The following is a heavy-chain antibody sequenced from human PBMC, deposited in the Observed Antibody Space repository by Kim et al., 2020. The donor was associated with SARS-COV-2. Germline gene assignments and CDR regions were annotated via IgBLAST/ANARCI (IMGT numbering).Heavy chain of an antibody. V-gene: IGHV4-59*01. CDR3: ARASDRQGFDY. CDR2: IYYSGST. CDR1: GGSISSYY. J-gene: IGHJ4*02. Sequence: SETLSLTCTVSGGSISSYYWSWIRQPPGKGLEWIGYIYYSGSTNYNPSLKSRVTISVDTSKNQFSLKLSSVTAADTAVYYCARASDRQGFDYWGQGTLVTVSS.